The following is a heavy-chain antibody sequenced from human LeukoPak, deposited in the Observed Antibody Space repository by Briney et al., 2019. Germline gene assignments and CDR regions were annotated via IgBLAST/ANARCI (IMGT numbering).Heavy chain of an antibody. Sequence: SETLSLTCTVSGGSISGYYWSWIRQPPGKGLEWIGYIYDSGSTNYNPSLKSRVTISVDTSKNQFSLRLSSVTAADMAVYYCARVGGTNYYYYGMDVWGQGTTVTVSS. J-gene: IGHJ6*02. V-gene: IGHV4-59*01. CDR2: IYDSGST. D-gene: IGHD3-10*01. CDR1: GGSISGYY. CDR3: ARVGGTNYYYYGMDV.